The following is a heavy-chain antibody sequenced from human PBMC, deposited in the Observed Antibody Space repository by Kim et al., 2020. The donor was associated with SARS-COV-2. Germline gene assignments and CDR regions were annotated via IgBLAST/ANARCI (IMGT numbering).Heavy chain of an antibody. CDR3: ASEEIVVSTNPLFDY. V-gene: IGHV3-21*01. D-gene: IGHD3-22*01. Sequence: DSVKSRVTISRDNAKHSLYLQMNSVRAEDTAVYYCASEEIVVSTNPLFDYCGQGTLVTVSS. J-gene: IGHJ4*02.